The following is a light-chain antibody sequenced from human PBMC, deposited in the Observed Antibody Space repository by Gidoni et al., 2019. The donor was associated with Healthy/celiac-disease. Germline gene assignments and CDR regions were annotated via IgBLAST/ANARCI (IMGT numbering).Light chain of an antibody. CDR3: CSYAGSYTLYV. CDR1: SSDVGGYNY. Sequence: SALTQPRSVSGSPGPSVTISCTGTSSDVGGYNYVSWYQQHPGKAPKLMIYDVSKRPSGVPDRFSGSKSGNTASLTISGLQAEDEADYYCCSYAGSYTLYVFGTGTKVTVL. J-gene: IGLJ1*01. CDR2: DVS. V-gene: IGLV2-11*01.